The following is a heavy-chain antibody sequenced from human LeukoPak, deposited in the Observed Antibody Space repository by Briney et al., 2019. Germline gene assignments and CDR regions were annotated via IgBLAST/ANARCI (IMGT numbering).Heavy chain of an antibody. Sequence: GGSLRPSCAASGFTFSSYAMHWVRQAPGKGLEWVAVISYDGSNKYYADSVKGRFTISRDNSENTLYLQMNSLRAEDTAVYYCAKLMTTVVMDAFGIWGQGTMVTVSS. D-gene: IGHD4-23*01. CDR2: ISYDGSNK. CDR1: GFTFSSYA. CDR3: AKLMTTVVMDAFGI. V-gene: IGHV3-30*04. J-gene: IGHJ3*02.